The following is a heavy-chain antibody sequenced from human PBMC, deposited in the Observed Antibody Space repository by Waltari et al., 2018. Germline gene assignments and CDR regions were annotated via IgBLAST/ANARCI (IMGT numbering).Heavy chain of an antibody. J-gene: IGHJ4*02. CDR1: GGSISSGSYY. CDR2: IYTSGST. Sequence: QVQLQESGPGLVKPSQTLSLTCTVSGGSISSGSYYWSWIRQPAGKGLEWIGRIYTSGSTNYNPSLKSRVTMSVDTSKNQFSLKLSSVTAADTAVYYCAREDFGVAMSYWGQGTLVTVSS. CDR3: AREDFGVAMSY. V-gene: IGHV4-61*02. D-gene: IGHD3-3*01.